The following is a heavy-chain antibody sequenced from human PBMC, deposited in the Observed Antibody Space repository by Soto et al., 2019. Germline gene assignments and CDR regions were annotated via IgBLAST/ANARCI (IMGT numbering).Heavy chain of an antibody. D-gene: IGHD6-13*01. V-gene: IGHV4-34*01. Sequence: SETLSLTCAVYGGSFSGYYWSWIRQPPGKGLEWIGEINQSGGTNYNPSLKSRVTISVDTSKNQFSLKLSSVTAADTAVYYCARTYSSSWSPFDYWGQGTLVTVSS. CDR2: INQSGGT. CDR3: ARTYSSSWSPFDY. CDR1: GGSFSGYY. J-gene: IGHJ4*02.